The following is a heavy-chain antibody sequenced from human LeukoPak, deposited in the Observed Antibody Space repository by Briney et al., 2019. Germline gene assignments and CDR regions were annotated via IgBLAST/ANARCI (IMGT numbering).Heavy chain of an antibody. J-gene: IGHJ4*02. CDR2: IIPIFGTA. CDR1: GGTSSSYA. Sequence: GASVKVSCKASGGTSSSYAIRWVRQAPGQGLEWMGRIIPIFGTANYAQKFQGRVTITTDESTSTAYMELSSLRSEDTAVYYCTSKGGYSSSWYGDYFDYWGQGTLVTVSS. D-gene: IGHD6-13*01. V-gene: IGHV1-69*05. CDR3: TSKGGYSSSWYGDYFDY.